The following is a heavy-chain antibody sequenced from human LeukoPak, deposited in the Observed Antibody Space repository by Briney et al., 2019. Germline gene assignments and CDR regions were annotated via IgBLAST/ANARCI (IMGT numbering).Heavy chain of an antibody. J-gene: IGHJ4*02. CDR1: GFTFSSYW. Sequence: GGSLRLSCAASGFTFSSYWMSGVRQAPGKGLEWVANIKEDGSEKNYVDSVKGRFTISRDNAKNSLYLQMNSLRAEDTAVYYCARGGGRHVEYWGQGNLVTVSS. CDR2: IKEDGSEK. CDR3: ARGGGRHVEY. V-gene: IGHV3-7*03. D-gene: IGHD2/OR15-2a*01.